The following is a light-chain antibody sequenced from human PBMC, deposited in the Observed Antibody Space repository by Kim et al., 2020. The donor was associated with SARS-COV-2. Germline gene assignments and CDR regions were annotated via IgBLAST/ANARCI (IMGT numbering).Light chain of an antibody. J-gene: IGKJ1*01. CDR1: QSVYSNY. Sequence: EIVLTQSPGTPSLSPGERATLSCRASQSVYSNYLAWYLQKPGQAPRLLIYGASSRASGIPDRFSGSGSGTDFTLTINRLQPDDFAVYYCQQYGTSWTFGQGTKVDIK. CDR2: GAS. CDR3: QQYGTSWT. V-gene: IGKV3-20*01.